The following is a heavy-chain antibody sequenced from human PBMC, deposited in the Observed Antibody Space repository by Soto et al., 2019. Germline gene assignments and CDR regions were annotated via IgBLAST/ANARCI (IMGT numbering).Heavy chain of an antibody. Sequence: QVQLVQSGAEVKKPGSSVKVSCKASGGTFSSYTISWVRQAPGQGREWMGRLIPILGIANYAQKFQGRVTLTADKSTSTAYMELSSLRSEDTAVYYCARAGDIVVVPASLDYYYMDVWGKGTTVTVSS. CDR2: LIPILGIA. J-gene: IGHJ6*03. D-gene: IGHD2-2*01. CDR1: GGTFSSYT. CDR3: ARAGDIVVVPASLDYYYMDV. V-gene: IGHV1-69*02.